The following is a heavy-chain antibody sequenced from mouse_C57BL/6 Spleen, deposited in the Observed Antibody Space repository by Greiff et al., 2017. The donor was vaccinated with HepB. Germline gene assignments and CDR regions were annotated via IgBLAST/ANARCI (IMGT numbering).Heavy chain of an antibody. D-gene: IGHD2-4*01. Sequence: VQLQQSGAELMKPGASVKPSCKATGYTFTGYWIEWVKQRPGHGLEWIGEILPGSGSTNYNEKFKGKATFTADTSSNTAYMQLSSLTTEDSAIYYCARGIYYDYDGLAYWGQGTLVTVSA. V-gene: IGHV1-9*01. CDR2: ILPGSGST. CDR1: GYTFTGYW. CDR3: ARGIYYDYDGLAY. J-gene: IGHJ3*01.